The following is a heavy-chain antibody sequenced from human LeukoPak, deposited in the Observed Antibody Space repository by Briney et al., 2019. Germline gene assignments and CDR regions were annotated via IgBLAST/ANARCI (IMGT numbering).Heavy chain of an antibody. V-gene: IGHV4-34*01. CDR1: GGSFSGYY. CDR2: INHSGST. CDR3: ARGRAYSNYRYYYYYMDV. D-gene: IGHD4-11*01. J-gene: IGHJ6*03. Sequence: SETLSLTCAVYGGSFSGYYRSWIRQPPGKGLEWIGEINHSGSTNYNPSLKSRVTISVDTSKNQFSLKLSSVTAADTAVYYCARGRAYSNYRYYYYYMDVWGKGTTVTVSS.